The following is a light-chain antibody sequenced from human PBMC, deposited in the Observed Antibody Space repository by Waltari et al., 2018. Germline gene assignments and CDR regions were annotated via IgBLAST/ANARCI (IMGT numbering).Light chain of an antibody. V-gene: IGLV1-47*01. CDR1: RSTIGSAH. Sequence: QSVLTQPPSVSGTPGQEVTISCSGSRSTIGSAHLYWYQHFPGMAPKLLIFRNNQRPSGVPDRFSASKSDTSASLAISGLRSEDEADYYCAAWDDSLSGWLFGGGTKLTVL. J-gene: IGLJ3*02. CDR2: RNN. CDR3: AAWDDSLSGWL.